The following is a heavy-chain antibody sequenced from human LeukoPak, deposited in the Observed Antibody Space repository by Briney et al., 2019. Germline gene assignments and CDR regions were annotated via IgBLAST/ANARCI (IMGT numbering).Heavy chain of an antibody. CDR1: GFTFSSYD. J-gene: IGHJ4*02. D-gene: IGHD6-19*01. CDR2: IGTAGDT. Sequence: GGSLRLSCAASGFTFSSYDMHWVRQPTGKGLEWVSVIGTAGDTYYAGSVKGRFTISRENDKNSLHLQMNSLRAGDTAVYYCATTVAGTRWALGYWGQGTLVTVSS. V-gene: IGHV3-13*01. CDR3: ATTVAGTRWALGY.